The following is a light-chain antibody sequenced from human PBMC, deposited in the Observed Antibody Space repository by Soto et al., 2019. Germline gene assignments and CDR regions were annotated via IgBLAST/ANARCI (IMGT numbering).Light chain of an antibody. Sequence: DIQMTQSPSSLSASVGDRVTISCQANQDINNYLNWYQQKPGKAPKLLIYDASKLETGVPSRFSGSGSGTDFTFTISSLQPEDIATYYCQQYVDLPPTFGGGTKVEIK. CDR1: QDINNY. V-gene: IGKV1-33*01. CDR2: DAS. J-gene: IGKJ4*01. CDR3: QQYVDLPPT.